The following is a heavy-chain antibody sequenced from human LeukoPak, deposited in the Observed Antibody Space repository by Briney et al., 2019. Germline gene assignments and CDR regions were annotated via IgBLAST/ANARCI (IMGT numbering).Heavy chain of an antibody. CDR3: TGDSDY. Sequence: PGGSLRLSCAASGFTFSSYEMNWVRQAPGKGLEWVSYISSSGSSIYYADSVKGRFTLSRDNSKNTLYLQMNSLRAEDTAVYYCTGDSDYWGQGTLVTVSS. V-gene: IGHV3-48*03. J-gene: IGHJ4*02. CDR1: GFTFSSYE. CDR2: ISSSGSSI.